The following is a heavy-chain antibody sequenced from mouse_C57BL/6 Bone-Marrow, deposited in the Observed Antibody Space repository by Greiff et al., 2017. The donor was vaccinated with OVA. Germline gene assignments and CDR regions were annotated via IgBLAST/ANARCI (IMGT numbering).Heavy chain of an antibody. D-gene: IGHD1-1*01. V-gene: IGHV7-3*01. CDR2: IRNKANGYTT. CDR3: ARSAYYYGSSDY. CDR1: GFTFTDYY. J-gene: IGHJ2*01. Sequence: EVHLVESGGGLVQPGGSLSLSCAASGFTFTDYYMSWVRQPPGKALEWLGFIRNKANGYTTEYSASVKGRFTIFRDNSQSILYLQMNALRAEDSATYYCARSAYYYGSSDYWGQGTTLTVSS.